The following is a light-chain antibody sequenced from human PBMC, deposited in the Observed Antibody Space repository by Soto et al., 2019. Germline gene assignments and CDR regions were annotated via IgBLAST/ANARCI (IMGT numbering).Light chain of an antibody. CDR2: AAS. CDR3: LQDYNYPLT. Sequence: AIPMTQSPSSLSASVGDRVTITCQASQGIRNDLGWYQQKPGKAPKLLIYAASSLQSGVPSRFSGSGSGTDFTLTISSLQPEDFATYYCLQDYNYPLTFGQGTKVEIK. V-gene: IGKV1-6*01. CDR1: QGIRND. J-gene: IGKJ1*01.